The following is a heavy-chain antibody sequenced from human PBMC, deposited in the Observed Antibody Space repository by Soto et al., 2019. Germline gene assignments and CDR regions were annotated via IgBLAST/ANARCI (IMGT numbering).Heavy chain of an antibody. CDR1: GFAFSRYA. V-gene: IGHV3-30-3*01. Sequence: QVQLVESGGGVVQPGRSLRLSCVASGFAFSRYAIHWVRQAPGKGLEWVAVISYNGNNKDYADSVKARFTISRDNSGNTVHLQMNSLRPEDTAMYYCARDLGGSGWIRDSGLEGFNWFDPWGQGTLVTVSS. CDR2: ISYNGNNK. J-gene: IGHJ5*02. D-gene: IGHD6-19*01. CDR3: ARDLGGSGWIRDSGLEGFNWFDP.